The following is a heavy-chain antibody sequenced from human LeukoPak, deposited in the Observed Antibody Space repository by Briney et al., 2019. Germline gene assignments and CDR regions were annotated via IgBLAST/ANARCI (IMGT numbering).Heavy chain of an antibody. D-gene: IGHD1-26*01. CDR2: IYYSGST. J-gene: IGHJ4*02. CDR3: ARVAYSGSYVFDY. CDR1: GGSVSSGSYY. V-gene: IGHV4-61*01. Sequence: SETLSLTCTVSGGSVSSGSYYWSWIRRPAGKGVEWIGYIYYSGSTNYNPSLKSRVTISVDTSKNQFSLKLSSVTAADTAVYYCARVAYSGSYVFDYWGQGTLVTVSS.